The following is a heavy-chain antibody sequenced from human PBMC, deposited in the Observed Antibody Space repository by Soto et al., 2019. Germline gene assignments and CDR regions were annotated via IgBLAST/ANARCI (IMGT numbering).Heavy chain of an antibody. CDR1: CYTFTSYG. Sequence: VNVSCKASCYTFTSYGISWVRQAPLQVLELMGWISAYNGNTNYAQELQGRVTMTTDTSTSTAYMELRSLRSDDTAVYYCARVQLSITIFGVVIIQGWFDPWGQGTLVTVSS. J-gene: IGHJ5*02. CDR3: ARVQLSITIFGVVIIQGWFDP. CDR2: ISAYNGNT. V-gene: IGHV1-18*01. D-gene: IGHD3-3*01.